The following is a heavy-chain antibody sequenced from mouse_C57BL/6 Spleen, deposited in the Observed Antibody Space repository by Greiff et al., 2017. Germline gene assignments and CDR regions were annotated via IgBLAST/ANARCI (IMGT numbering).Heavy chain of an antibody. D-gene: IGHD2-5*01. V-gene: IGHV1-69*01. J-gene: IGHJ2*01. CDR2: IDPSDSYT. CDR1: GYTFTSYW. CDR3: ARKGYSNYELTGTFFDY. Sequence: VQLQQSGAELVMPGASVKLSCKASGYTFTSYWMHWVKQRPGQGLEWIGEIDPSDSYTNYNQKFKGKSTLTVDKSSSTAYMQLSSLTSEDSAVYYCARKGYSNYELTGTFFDYWGQGTTLTVSS.